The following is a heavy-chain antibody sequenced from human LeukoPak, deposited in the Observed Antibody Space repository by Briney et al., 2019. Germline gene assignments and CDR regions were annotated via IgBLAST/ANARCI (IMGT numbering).Heavy chain of an antibody. V-gene: IGHV3-66*01. CDR2: IYSGGST. CDR3: ASSGCCSSTSCLQSYAFDI. CDR1: GFTVSSNY. D-gene: IGHD2-2*03. J-gene: IGHJ3*02. Sequence: GGSLRLSCAASGFTVSSNYMSWVRQAPGKGLEWVSVIYSGGSTYYADSVKGRYTISIDNSKNTLYLQMNSLRAEDTAVYYCASSGCCSSTSCLQSYAFDIWGQGTMVTVSS.